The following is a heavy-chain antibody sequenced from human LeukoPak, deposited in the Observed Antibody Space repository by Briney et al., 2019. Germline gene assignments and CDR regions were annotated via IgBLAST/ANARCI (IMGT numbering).Heavy chain of an antibody. D-gene: IGHD2-21*02. CDR1: GYTFTGYY. J-gene: IGHJ4*02. CDR2: IIPIFGTA. Sequence: SVKVSCKASGYTFTGYYMHWVRQAPGQGLEWMGGIIPIFGTANYAQKFQGRVTITADKSTSTAYMELSSLKAEDTAVYYCARVVGCGGDCYSGISDYWGQGTLVTVSS. V-gene: IGHV1-69*06. CDR3: ARVVGCGGDCYSGISDY.